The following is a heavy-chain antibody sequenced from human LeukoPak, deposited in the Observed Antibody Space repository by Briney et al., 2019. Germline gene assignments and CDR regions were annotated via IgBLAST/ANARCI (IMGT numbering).Heavy chain of an antibody. Sequence: GGSLRLSCATSGFFFSSHGLHWVRQAPGKGLEYVSAISSNGGSTYYANSVKGRFTISRDNSKNTLYLQMGSLRAEDMAVYYCAREPPDGIDAFDIWGQGTMVTVSS. CDR2: ISSNGGST. CDR3: AREPPDGIDAFDI. J-gene: IGHJ3*02. V-gene: IGHV3-64*01. D-gene: IGHD1-14*01. CDR1: GFFFSSHG.